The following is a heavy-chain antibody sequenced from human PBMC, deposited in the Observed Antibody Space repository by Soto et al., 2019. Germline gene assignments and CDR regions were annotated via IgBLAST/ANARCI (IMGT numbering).Heavy chain of an antibody. Sequence: PSETLSLTCAVSGGSFGSSAYYWGWIRQAPGKGLEWIGSINYSGTTYYNPSLKSRVTISVDTSKNHFSLKLSSVTAADTALYYCSRRAPVGFDPWGQGTLVTVS. CDR2: INYSGTT. V-gene: IGHV4-39*02. J-gene: IGHJ5*02. CDR3: SRRAPVGFDP. CDR1: GGSFGSSAYY. D-gene: IGHD2-15*01.